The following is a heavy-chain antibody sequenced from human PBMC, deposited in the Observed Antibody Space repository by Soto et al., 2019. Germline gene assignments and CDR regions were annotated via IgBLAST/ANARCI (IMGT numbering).Heavy chain of an antibody. J-gene: IGHJ2*01. V-gene: IGHV3-43*01. CDR3: AKDYYQYDRRGPRYFDL. CDR2: ISWDGSST. D-gene: IGHD3-22*01. Sequence: GGSLRLSCAASGFTFDDYTMHWVRQPPGKGLEWVSFISWDGSSTYYADSVKGRFTISRDNSRNSLYLQMNSLRAEDTALYYCAKDYYQYDRRGPRYFDLWGRGSLVTVSS. CDR1: GFTFDDYT.